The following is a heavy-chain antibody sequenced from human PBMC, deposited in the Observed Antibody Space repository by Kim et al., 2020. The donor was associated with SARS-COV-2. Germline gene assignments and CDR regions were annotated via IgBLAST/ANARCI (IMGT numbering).Heavy chain of an antibody. V-gene: IGHV1-46*01. D-gene: IGHD6-6*01. CDR3: ARARSGSGSIAARHRFGWFDP. J-gene: IGHJ5*02. CDR1: GYTFTSYY. CDR2: INPSGGSS. Sequence: ASVKVSCKASGYTFTSYYMHWVRQAPGQGLEWMGIINPSGGSSSYAQKFQGRVTMTRDTSTSTVYMELSSLRSEDTAVYYCARARSGSGSIAARHRFGWFDPWGQGTLVTVSS.